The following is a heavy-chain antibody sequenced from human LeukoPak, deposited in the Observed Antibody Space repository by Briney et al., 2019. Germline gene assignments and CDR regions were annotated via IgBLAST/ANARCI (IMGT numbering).Heavy chain of an antibody. CDR3: VRQRGSSGTITQFDP. V-gene: IGHV5-51*01. J-gene: IGHJ5*02. CDR1: GYSFITYT. D-gene: IGHD3-10*01. Sequence: GEALNISWESSGYSFITYTMGGARQMPGTGLEWVGANYPDDSDSRYSPSFQGQVVISVDRSIRTAYLKWNSLKTSDTAMYYCVRQRGSSGTITQFDPWGEGNLVTVSS. CDR2: NYPDDSDS.